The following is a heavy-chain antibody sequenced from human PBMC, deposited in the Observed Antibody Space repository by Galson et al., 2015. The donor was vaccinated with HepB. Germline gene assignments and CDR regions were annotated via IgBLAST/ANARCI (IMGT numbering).Heavy chain of an antibody. CDR3: ARDCLSGGYDFWSGQSTPNGMDV. D-gene: IGHD3-3*01. CDR2: IWYDGSNK. CDR1: GFTFSSYG. J-gene: IGHJ6*02. V-gene: IGHV3-33*01. Sequence: SLRLSCAASGFTFSSYGMHWVRQAPGKGLEWVAVIWYDGSNKYYADSVKGRFTISRDNSKNTLYLQMNSLRAEDTAVYYCARDCLSGGYDFWSGQSTPNGMDVWGQGTTVTVSS.